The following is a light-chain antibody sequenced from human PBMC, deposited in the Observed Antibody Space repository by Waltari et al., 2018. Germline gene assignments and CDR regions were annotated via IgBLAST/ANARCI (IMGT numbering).Light chain of an antibody. CDR1: SSNIGSNP. V-gene: IGLV1-44*01. CDR2: SNN. CDR3: AAWDDSLDGWV. Sequence: QSVLPQPPSASGTPGQRVTISCSGSSSNIGSNPASWYQQLAGTAPKLLIYSNNQRPSGVPDRFSGSKSGTTASLAISGLQSEDEAAYYCAAWDDSLDGWVFGGGTKLTVL. J-gene: IGLJ3*02.